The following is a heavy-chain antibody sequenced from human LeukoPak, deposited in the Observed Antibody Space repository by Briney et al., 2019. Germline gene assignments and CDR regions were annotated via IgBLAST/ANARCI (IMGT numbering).Heavy chain of an antibody. CDR1: GGTFSSYA. D-gene: IGHD5-18*01. CDR3: ARGLSGYSYGYMGYYYYMDV. J-gene: IGHJ6*03. V-gene: IGHV1-69*05. Sequence: SVKVSCKASGGTFSSYAISWVRQAPGQGLEWMGRIIPIFGTANYAQTFQGRVTITTDESTSTAYMELSSLRSEDTAVYYCARGLSGYSYGYMGYYYYMDVWGKGTTVTVSS. CDR2: IIPIFGTA.